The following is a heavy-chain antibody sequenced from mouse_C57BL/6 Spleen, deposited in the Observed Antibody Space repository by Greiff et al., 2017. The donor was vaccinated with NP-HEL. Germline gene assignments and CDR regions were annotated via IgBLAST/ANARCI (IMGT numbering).Heavy chain of an antibody. CDR3: ARHDYDGYAMDY. CDR1: GYTFTSYW. Sequence: VQLQQPGAELVRPGSSVKLSCKASGYTFTSYWMHWVKQRPIQGLEWIGNIDPSDSETHYNQKFKDKATLTVDKSSSTAYMQFSSLTSEDSAVYYCARHDYDGYAMDYWGQGTSVTVSS. CDR2: IDPSDSET. V-gene: IGHV1-52*01. D-gene: IGHD2-4*01. J-gene: IGHJ4*01.